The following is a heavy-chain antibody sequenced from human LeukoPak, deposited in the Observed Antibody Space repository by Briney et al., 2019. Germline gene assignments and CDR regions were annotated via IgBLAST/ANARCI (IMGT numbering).Heavy chain of an antibody. J-gene: IGHJ6*02. CDR1: GFTFSNYW. Sequence: GGSLRLSCAASGFTFSNYWMHWVRQAPGKGLVWVSGINSDGSSARYADSVKGRFTISRDNAKNTLYLQMNSLRDEDTAVYYCAREDYNPPRAMDVWGQGTTVTVSS. V-gene: IGHV3-74*01. CDR3: AREDYNPPRAMDV. CDR2: INSDGSSA. D-gene: IGHD3-10*01.